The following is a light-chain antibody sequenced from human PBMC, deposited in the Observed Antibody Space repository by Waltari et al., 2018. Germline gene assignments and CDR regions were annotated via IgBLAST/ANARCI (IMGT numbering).Light chain of an antibody. V-gene: IGKV1-8*01. CDR3: QQYYGYPLT. Sequence: AIQITQSPSSLSASTGDKVTITCRASQGISNYLAWYQQKPGKAPTLLIYDASTLQRGVPSRFSGSGSGTDITLTISCLQSEDFATFYCQQYYGYPLTFGPGTKVDVK. CDR2: DAS. CDR1: QGISNY. J-gene: IGKJ3*01.